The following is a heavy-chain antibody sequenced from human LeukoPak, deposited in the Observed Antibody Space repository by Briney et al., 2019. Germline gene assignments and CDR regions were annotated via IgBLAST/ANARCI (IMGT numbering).Heavy chain of an antibody. J-gene: IGHJ6*03. CDR1: GGAFSSYA. Sequence: GASVKVSCKASGGAFSSYAISWVRQAPGQGLEWMGGIIPIFGTANYAQKFQGRVTITADKSTSTAYMELSSLRSEDTAVFYCARGTTERAVVTLLDYYYYMDVWGKGTTVTVSS. D-gene: IGHD4-23*01. CDR3: ARGTTERAVVTLLDYYYYMDV. V-gene: IGHV1-69*06. CDR2: IIPIFGTA.